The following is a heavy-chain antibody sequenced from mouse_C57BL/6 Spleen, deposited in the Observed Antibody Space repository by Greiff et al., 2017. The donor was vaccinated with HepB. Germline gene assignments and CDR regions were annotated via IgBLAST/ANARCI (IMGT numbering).Heavy chain of an antibody. CDR3: ARSPECYDYWFAY. J-gene: IGHJ3*01. CDR1: GNTFTSYW. D-gene: IGHD2-4*01. Sequence: QVQLQQPGAELVNPGASVKLSGRASGNTFTSYWMHWVKQRPGQGLEWIGMIHPNSGSTNYNEKFKIKATLTVDKSSGTAYMQLSSLTSEDSAVYDCARSPECYDYWFAYWGQGTLVTVSA. CDR2: IHPNSGST. V-gene: IGHV1-64*01.